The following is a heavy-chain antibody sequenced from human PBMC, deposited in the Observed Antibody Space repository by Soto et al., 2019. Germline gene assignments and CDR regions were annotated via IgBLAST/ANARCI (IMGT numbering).Heavy chain of an antibody. V-gene: IGHV1-3*05. CDR1: GYTFTSHH. J-gene: IGHJ4*02. CDR2: INAGDGYT. Sequence: VQFVQSGAEEREPGASVKVTCKTSGYTFTSHHIHWVRQAPGQWLEWMGLINAGDGYTQYSRTFQDRVTFSRDTSAGTAYMEFSGLTYEDTAVYYCARAIGMVALDYWGQGTLVTVSS. CDR3: ARAIGMVALDY. D-gene: IGHD3-10*01.